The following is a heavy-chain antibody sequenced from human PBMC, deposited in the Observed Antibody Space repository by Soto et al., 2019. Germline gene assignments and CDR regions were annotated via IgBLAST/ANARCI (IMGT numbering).Heavy chain of an antibody. CDR3: ARRYAGNFDY. CDR2: IYYSGST. V-gene: IGHV4-61*05. D-gene: IGHD2-8*01. CDR1: GGSISSSSYY. Sequence: SLTCTVSGGSISSSSYYWGWIRQPPGKGLEWIGYIYYSGSTNYNPSLKSRVTISVDTSKNQFSLKLSSVTAADTAVYYCARRYAGNFDYWGQGTLVTVSS. J-gene: IGHJ4*02.